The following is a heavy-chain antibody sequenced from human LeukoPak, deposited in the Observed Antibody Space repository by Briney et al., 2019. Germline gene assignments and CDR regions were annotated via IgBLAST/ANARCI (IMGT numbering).Heavy chain of an antibody. V-gene: IGHV4-61*02. CDR3: TRARDFWSGYYTEGTFFDY. CDR2: IQSRGNT. CDR1: GDSISSGNYY. Sequence: SQTLSLTCTVSGDSISSGNYYWTWIRQPAGQGLEWIGRIQSRGNTAYNPFVRSRITVSVETSKNQFSLKLNSVTAADTAVYYCTRARDFWSGYYTEGTFFDYWGRGTLVTVSS. D-gene: IGHD3-3*01. J-gene: IGHJ4*02.